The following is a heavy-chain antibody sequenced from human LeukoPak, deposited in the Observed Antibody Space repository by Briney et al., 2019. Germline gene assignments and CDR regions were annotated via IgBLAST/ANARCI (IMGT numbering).Heavy chain of an antibody. CDR1: GFTFSSYS. Sequence: PGGSLRLSCAASGFTFSSYSMNWVRQAPGKGLEWVSSISSSSSYIYYADSVKGRFTISRDNAKNSLYLQMNSLRAEDTAVYYCARVYVGATSFDYWGQGTLVTVSS. J-gene: IGHJ4*02. CDR2: ISSSSSYI. V-gene: IGHV3-21*01. D-gene: IGHD1-26*01. CDR3: ARVYVGATSFDY.